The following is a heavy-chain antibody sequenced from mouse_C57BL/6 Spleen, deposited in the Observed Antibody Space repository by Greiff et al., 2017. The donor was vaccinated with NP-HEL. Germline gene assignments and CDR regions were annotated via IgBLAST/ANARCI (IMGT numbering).Heavy chain of an antibody. CDR3: AREDYGSSHWYFDV. D-gene: IGHD1-1*01. J-gene: IGHJ1*03. CDR1: GYAFSSSW. Sequence: VQLQQSGPELVKPGASVKISCKASGYAFSSSWMNWVKQRPGKGLEWIGRIYPGDGDTNYNGKFKGKATVTADKSSSTAYMQLSSLTSEDAAVYFCAREDYGSSHWYFDVWGTGTTVTVSS. V-gene: IGHV1-82*01. CDR2: IYPGDGDT.